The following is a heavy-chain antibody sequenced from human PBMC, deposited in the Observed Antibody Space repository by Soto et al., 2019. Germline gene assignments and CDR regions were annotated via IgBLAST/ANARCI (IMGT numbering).Heavy chain of an antibody. D-gene: IGHD4-4*01. CDR2: IYHSGST. CDR3: ARGMTTVTTFDY. V-gene: IGHV4-30-2*01. J-gene: IGHJ4*02. CDR1: GCSISSGGYS. Sequence: SETLSLTCAFSGCSISSGGYSCSWIRQPPGKGLEWIGYIYHSGSTYYNPSLKSRVTISVDRSKNQFSLKLSSVTAADTAVYYCARGMTTVTTFDYWGQGTLVTVSS.